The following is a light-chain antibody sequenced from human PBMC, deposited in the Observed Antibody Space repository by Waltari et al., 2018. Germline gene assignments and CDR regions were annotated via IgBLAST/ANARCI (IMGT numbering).Light chain of an antibody. CDR1: QGISNY. CDR2: AAS. Sequence: DIQMTQSPSSLSASVGDRVTLTCRASQGISNYLALYQQKPGKVPKLLIKAASTLPSGVPSRFSGSGSGTEFTLTISSLQPEDFATYYCQNYDSAPLTFGPGTKVDIK. J-gene: IGKJ3*01. CDR3: QNYDSAPLT. V-gene: IGKV1-27*01.